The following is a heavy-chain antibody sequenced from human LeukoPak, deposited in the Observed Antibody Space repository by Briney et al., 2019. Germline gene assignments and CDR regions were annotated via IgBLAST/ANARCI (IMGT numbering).Heavy chain of an antibody. Sequence: GGSLRLSCAASGFTFSSYWMHWVRQAPGKGLVWVSRINSDGSSTSYADSVKGRFTISRDNAKNTLYLQMNSLRAEDTAVYYCARDQRRYCSGGSCFPDYWGQGTLVTVSS. CDR3: ARDQRRYCSGGSCFPDY. V-gene: IGHV3-74*01. CDR2: INSDGSST. J-gene: IGHJ4*02. D-gene: IGHD2-15*01. CDR1: GFTFSSYW.